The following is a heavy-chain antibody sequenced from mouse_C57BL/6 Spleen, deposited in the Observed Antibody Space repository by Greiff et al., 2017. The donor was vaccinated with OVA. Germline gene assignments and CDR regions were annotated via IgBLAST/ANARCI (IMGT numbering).Heavy chain of an antibody. CDR1: GYAFSSSW. CDR3: ARGFRGAMDY. J-gene: IGHJ4*01. Sequence: VKLMESGPELVKPGASVKISCKASGYAFSSSWMNWVKQRPGKGLEWIGRIYPGDGDTNYNGKFKGKATLTADKSSSTAYMQLSSLTSEDSAVYFCARGFRGAMDYWGQGTSVTVSS. D-gene: IGHD3-2*02. V-gene: IGHV1-82*01. CDR2: IYPGDGDT.